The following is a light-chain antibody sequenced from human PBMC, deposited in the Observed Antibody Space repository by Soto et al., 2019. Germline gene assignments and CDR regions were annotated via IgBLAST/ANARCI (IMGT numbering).Light chain of an antibody. CDR1: SSDVGGYNY. J-gene: IGLJ2*01. CDR3: SSYTSSRNVV. Sequence: QAVVTQPASVSGSPGQSITISCTGTSSDVGGYNYVSWYQQHPGKAPKLMIYDVSNRPSGVSNRFSGSKSGSAASLTISGLQAEDEADYYCSSYTSSRNVVFGGGTTLTVL. CDR2: DVS. V-gene: IGLV2-14*01.